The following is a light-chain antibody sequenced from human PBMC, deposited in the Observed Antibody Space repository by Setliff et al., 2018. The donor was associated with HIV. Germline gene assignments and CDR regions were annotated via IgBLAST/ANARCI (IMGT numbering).Light chain of an antibody. J-gene: IGLJ1*01. CDR1: SSDVGGYNY. V-gene: IGLV2-14*03. CDR2: DVA. Sequence: QSVLTQPASVSGSPGQSIAISCTGTSSDVGGYNYISWYQQHPGKAPKLILYDVAQRPSGVSDRFSGSKSGNTASLTISGLQTEDEADYYCSSYTSSSTLYVFGTGTKVTVL. CDR3: SSYTSSSTLYV.